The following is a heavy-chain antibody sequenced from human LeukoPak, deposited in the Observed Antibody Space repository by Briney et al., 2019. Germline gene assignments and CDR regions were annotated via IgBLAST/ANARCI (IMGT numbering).Heavy chain of an antibody. CDR1: GFTFSTFA. Sequence: PGGSLRLSCAASGFTFSTFAMTWVRQAPGKGLEWVSGVVGGGTTYYADSVKGRFTLSKDNSKKPVYLQMNSLRVEDTARYYCAKDLHYNDGRWEFDPWGQGTLVTVSS. D-gene: IGHD5-24*01. CDR2: VVGGGTT. V-gene: IGHV3-23*01. J-gene: IGHJ5*02. CDR3: AKDLHYNDGRWEFDP.